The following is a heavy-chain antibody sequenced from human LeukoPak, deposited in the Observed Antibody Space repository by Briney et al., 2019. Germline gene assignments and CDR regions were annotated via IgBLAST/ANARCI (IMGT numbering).Heavy chain of an antibody. CDR2: IDASGGAT. Sequence: GGSLRLSCAASGFTFNTYGMSWVRQAPGKGLEWVSSIDASGGATYYADSVKGRFTISRDNSKNTFYLQMNSLRAEDTAVYSCAKGSGSGWYGWFAPWGQGTLVTVSS. J-gene: IGHJ5*02. V-gene: IGHV3-23*01. CDR3: AKGSGSGWYGWFAP. D-gene: IGHD6-19*01. CDR1: GFTFNTYG.